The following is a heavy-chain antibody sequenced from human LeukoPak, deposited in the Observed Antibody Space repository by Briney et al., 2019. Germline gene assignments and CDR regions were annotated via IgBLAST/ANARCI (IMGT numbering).Heavy chain of an antibody. J-gene: IGHJ4*02. Sequence: GGSLRLSCAASGFTFSSYGMHWVRQAPGKGLEWVAFIRYDGSNKYYADSVKGRFTISRDNSKNTLYLQMNSLRAEDTAVYYCARDGITMIVPWAYWGQGTLVTVSS. D-gene: IGHD3-22*01. CDR2: IRYDGSNK. CDR1: GFTFSSYG. V-gene: IGHV3-30*02. CDR3: ARDGITMIVPWAY.